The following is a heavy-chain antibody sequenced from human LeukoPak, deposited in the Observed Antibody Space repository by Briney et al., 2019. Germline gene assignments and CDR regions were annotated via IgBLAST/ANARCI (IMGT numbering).Heavy chain of an antibody. Sequence: GGSLRLSCAASGLTFSNFEMTWVRQAPEKGLELVSYISSSGSAIYYGDSVKGRFTISRDNAKNSLYLQMNNLRAEDTAVYYCVSDAFDIWGQGTMVTVSS. CDR2: ISSSGSAI. CDR1: GLTFSNFE. V-gene: IGHV3-48*03. J-gene: IGHJ3*02. CDR3: VSDAFDI.